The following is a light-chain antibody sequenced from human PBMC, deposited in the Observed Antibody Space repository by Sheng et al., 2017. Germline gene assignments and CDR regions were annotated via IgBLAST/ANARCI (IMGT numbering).Light chain of an antibody. V-gene: IGKV1-8*01. Sequence: AIRMTQSPSSFSASTGDRVTITCRASQGISSYLAWYQQKPGKAPKLLIYKASSLQSGVPSRFSGSGSGTEFTLTISNLQPDDFATYHCQQYNSYNTFGQGTKLEIK. J-gene: IGKJ2*01. CDR1: QGISSY. CDR2: KAS. CDR3: QQYNSYNT.